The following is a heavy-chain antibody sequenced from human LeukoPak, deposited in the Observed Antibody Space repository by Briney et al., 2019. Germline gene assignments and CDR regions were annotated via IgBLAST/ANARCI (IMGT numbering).Heavy chain of an antibody. CDR2: ISGSGGST. CDR3: AKSHYYYYYYGMDV. V-gene: IGHV3-23*01. CDR1: GFTFSSYA. J-gene: IGHJ6*02. Sequence: GGSLRLSCAASGFTFSSYAMSWVRQAPGKGLEWVSAISGSGGSTYYADSVKGRFTISRDNSKNTLYLQMNSLRAEDTAVYYCAKSHYYYYYYGMDVWGQGTTVTVSS.